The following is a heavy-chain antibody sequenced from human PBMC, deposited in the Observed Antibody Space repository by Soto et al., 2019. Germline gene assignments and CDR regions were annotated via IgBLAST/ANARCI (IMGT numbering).Heavy chain of an antibody. CDR3: ARKLRYFSINWFDP. CDR1: GFTFSSYG. Sequence: QVQLVESGGGVVQPGRSLRLSCAASGFTFSSYGMHWVRQAPGKGLEWVAVIWYDGSNKYYADSVKGRFTISRDNSKNTLYLQMNSLRAEDTAVYYCARKLRYFSINWFDPWGQGTLVTVSS. V-gene: IGHV3-33*01. D-gene: IGHD3-9*01. CDR2: IWYDGSNK. J-gene: IGHJ5*02.